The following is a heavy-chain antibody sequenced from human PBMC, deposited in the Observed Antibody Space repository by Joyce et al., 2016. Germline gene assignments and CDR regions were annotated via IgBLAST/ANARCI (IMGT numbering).Heavy chain of an antibody. CDR3: ARERNFGDLSFDP. CDR1: GYTFTSYD. CDR2: MKPNSGNT. Sequence: QVQLVQSGAEVKKPGASVKVSCKASGYTFTSYDITWVRQATGQGLEWMGWMKPNSGNTGYAQKFQGRVTMTWNTSISTAYMELSSLRSGDTAIYYCARERNFGDLSFDPWGQGTLVTVSS. J-gene: IGHJ5*02. D-gene: IGHD4-17*01. V-gene: IGHV1-8*01.